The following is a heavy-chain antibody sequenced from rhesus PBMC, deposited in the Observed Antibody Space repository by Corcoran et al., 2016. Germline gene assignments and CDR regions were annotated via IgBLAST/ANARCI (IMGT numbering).Heavy chain of an antibody. Sequence: QVQLQESGPGLLKPSDTLSLTCAVSGGSISGGSGWGWIRQPPGKGLAWIGSIYSSNGKADYNPSHKSGVTISKDTDKNQFSLKLSSVTAADTAVYYCARDHSSGWSPYFDYWGQGVLVTVSS. CDR2: IYSSNGKA. CDR3: ARDHSSGWSPYFDY. V-gene: IGHV4S7*01. D-gene: IGHD6S26*01. CDR1: GGSISGGSG. J-gene: IGHJ4*01.